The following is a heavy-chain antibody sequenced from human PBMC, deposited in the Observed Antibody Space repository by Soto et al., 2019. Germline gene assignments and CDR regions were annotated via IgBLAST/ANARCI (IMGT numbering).Heavy chain of an antibody. V-gene: IGHV1-69*01. CDR1: GGTFNSYT. D-gene: IGHD3-10*01. CDR3: ALWGFRYGNKSKYNYYGMDV. Sequence: QVQLVQSGAEVKKPGSSVKVSCKASGGTFNSYTISWVRQAPGQGLEWMGGIIPIFETANYAQKFQGRVAITADESTSAAYMQLRSLRSEDTAVYYCALWGFRYGNKSKYNYYGMDVWGQGTTVTVSS. J-gene: IGHJ6*02. CDR2: IIPIFETA.